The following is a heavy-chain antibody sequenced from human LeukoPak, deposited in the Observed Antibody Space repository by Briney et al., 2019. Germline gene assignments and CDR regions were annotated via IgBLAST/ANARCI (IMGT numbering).Heavy chain of an antibody. CDR1: GFIFSSYA. CDR2: ISGSGDST. V-gene: IGHV3-23*01. J-gene: IGHJ4*02. D-gene: IGHD5/OR15-5a*01. CDR3: AKLFSAVSTKFEY. Sequence: GGSLRLSCAASGFIFSSYAMSWVRQAPGKGLEWASAISGSGDSTYYADSVKGRFTISRDNSKNTLHLQMNSLRAEDTAIYYCAKLFSAVSTKFEYWGQGTQVTVSS.